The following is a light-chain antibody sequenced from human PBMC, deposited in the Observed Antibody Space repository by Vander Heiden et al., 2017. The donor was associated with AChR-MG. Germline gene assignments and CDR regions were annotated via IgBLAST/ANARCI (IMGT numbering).Light chain of an antibody. Sequence: QSVLTQPPSASGTLGQRVTIPCSGSSSNIGSTTVNWYQQLPGTGPKLLIYSNNERPSGVPDRFSGSKSGTSASLAISGLQSEDEADYYCAAWDDSLNGRGVFGTGTKVTVL. CDR1: SSNIGSTT. V-gene: IGLV1-44*01. CDR2: SNN. J-gene: IGLJ1*01. CDR3: AAWDDSLNGRGV.